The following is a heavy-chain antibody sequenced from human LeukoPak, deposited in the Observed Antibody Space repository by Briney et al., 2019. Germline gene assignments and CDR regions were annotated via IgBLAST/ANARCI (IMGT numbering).Heavy chain of an antibody. Sequence: SETLSLTCTVSAGSINSGDYYWSWIRQPAGKGLEWIGRIYSPGTNYNYNPSVKSRVTISIDTSKNQFSLKLTSVTAADTAVYYCARSKVRGNWFDPWGQGTLVTVSS. V-gene: IGHV4-61*02. D-gene: IGHD3-10*01. J-gene: IGHJ5*02. CDR3: ARSKVRGNWFDP. CDR1: AGSINSGDYY. CDR2: IYSPGTN.